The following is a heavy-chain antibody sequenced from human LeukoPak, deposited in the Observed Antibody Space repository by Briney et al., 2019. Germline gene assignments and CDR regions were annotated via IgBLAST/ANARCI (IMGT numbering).Heavy chain of an antibody. CDR3: ARVLLSTRGMIFDY. CDR1: GYTFSRYG. CDR2: ISAYNGNT. D-gene: IGHD5/OR15-5a*01. J-gene: IGHJ4*02. V-gene: IGHV1-18*01. Sequence: GASVKVSCRASGYTFSRYGISWVRQAPGQGLEWMGWISAYNGNTNYAQKLQGRVTMTTDTSTSTAYMELRSLRSDDTAVYYCARVLLSTRGMIFDYWGQGTLVTVSS.